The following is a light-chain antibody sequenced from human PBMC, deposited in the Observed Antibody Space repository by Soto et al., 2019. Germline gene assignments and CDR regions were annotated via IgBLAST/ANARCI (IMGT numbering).Light chain of an antibody. Sequence: QSVLTQPASVSGSPGQSITISCTGTSSDVGGYNYVSWYQQHPGKAPKLMIYDVSNRPSGVSNRFSGSKSGNTASLTISGLQAEDEADYYCRSYTSSSTREVFGGGTKLTVL. V-gene: IGLV2-14*01. CDR3: RSYTSSSTREV. J-gene: IGLJ2*01. CDR2: DVS. CDR1: SSDVGGYNY.